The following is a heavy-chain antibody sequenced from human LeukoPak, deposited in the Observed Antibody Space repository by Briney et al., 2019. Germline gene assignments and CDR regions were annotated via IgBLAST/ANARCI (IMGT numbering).Heavy chain of an antibody. CDR2: IKSKTYGGTT. V-gene: IGHV3-49*03. D-gene: IGHD2-15*01. J-gene: IGHJ4*02. Sequence: GGSLRLSCTASGFPFGDYAMSWFGQAPGKGLEWVGFIKSKTYGGTTEYAASVKDRFTISRDDPKSIAYLQMNSLKTEDTAVYYCAKDRGYCSGGSCGLGVAAGDYWGQGTLVTVSS. CDR3: AKDRGYCSGGSCGLGVAAGDY. CDR1: GFPFGDYA.